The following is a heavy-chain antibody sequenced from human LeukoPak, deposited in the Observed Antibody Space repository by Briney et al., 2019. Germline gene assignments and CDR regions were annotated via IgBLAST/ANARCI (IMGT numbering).Heavy chain of an antibody. J-gene: IGHJ4*02. CDR3: ARASRRDGYNLRSFDY. D-gene: IGHD5-24*01. CDR2: IIPIFGTA. CDR1: GGTFSSYA. Sequence: ASVKVSCKASGGTFSSYAISWVRQAPGQGLEWMGGIIPIFGTANYAQKFQGRVTITTDESTSTAYMELSSLRSEDTAVYYCARASRRDGYNLRSFDYWGREPWLPSPQ. V-gene: IGHV1-69*05.